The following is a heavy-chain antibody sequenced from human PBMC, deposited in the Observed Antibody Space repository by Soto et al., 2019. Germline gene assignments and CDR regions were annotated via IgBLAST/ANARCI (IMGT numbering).Heavy chain of an antibody. D-gene: IGHD3-9*01. CDR2: IYPGDSYT. V-gene: IGHV5-51*01. CDR3: ARGEVYDILTGYYNPRFDC. J-gene: IGHJ4*02. Sequence: PGESLKISCNASGYSFTTYWIGWVRQMPGKGLEWMGIIYPGDSYTRYSPSSQDHVTISADKSITTAYLQWSSLKASDTAKYYCARGEVYDILTGYYNPRFDCWGQGTQVTVSS. CDR1: GYSFTTYW.